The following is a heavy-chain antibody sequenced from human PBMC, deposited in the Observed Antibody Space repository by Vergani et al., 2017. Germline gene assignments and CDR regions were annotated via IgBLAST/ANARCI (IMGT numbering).Heavy chain of an antibody. V-gene: IGHV4-31*03. D-gene: IGHD4/OR15-4a*01. J-gene: IGHJ2*01. CDR3: ARKGANWYFDL. Sequence: QVQLQESGPGLVKPSQTLSLTCTVPGGSLSSGGYYWGWVRLHPGKGLGGIGYIYYSGSTYYNPSLRSRVTISVDTSKNQFSLKLSSETAADTAVYFCARKGANWYFDLWGRGTLVTVSS. CDR2: IYYSGST. CDR1: GGSLSSGGYY.